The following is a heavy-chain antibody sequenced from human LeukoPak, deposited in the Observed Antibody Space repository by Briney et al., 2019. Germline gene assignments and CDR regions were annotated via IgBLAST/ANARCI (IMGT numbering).Heavy chain of an antibody. Sequence: SQTLSLTCAFSGDSLSSNSAAWDWGRQSPSRGLEWLGRTYYRSKWYNDYAVSVKSRITINPDTSKNQFSLQLNSVTPEDTAVYYCARYSGSYPHHFDYWGQGTLVTVSS. CDR1: GDSLSSNSAA. J-gene: IGHJ4*02. CDR3: ARYSGSYPHHFDY. D-gene: IGHD1-26*01. CDR2: TYYRSKWYN. V-gene: IGHV6-1*01.